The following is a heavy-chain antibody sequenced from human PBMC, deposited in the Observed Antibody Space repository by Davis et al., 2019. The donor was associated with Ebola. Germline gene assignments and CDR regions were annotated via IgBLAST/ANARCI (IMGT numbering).Heavy chain of an antibody. CDR3: ARDQGNYARYYYGMDV. CDR1: GGSISSYY. V-gene: IGHV4-59*01. J-gene: IGHJ6*02. D-gene: IGHD4-11*01. Sequence: PSETLSLTCTVSGGSISSYYWSWIRQPPGKGLEWIGYIYYSGSTNYNPSLKSRVTISVDTSKNQFSLKLSSVTAADTAVYYCARDQGNYARYYYGMDVWGQGTTVTVSS. CDR2: IYYSGST.